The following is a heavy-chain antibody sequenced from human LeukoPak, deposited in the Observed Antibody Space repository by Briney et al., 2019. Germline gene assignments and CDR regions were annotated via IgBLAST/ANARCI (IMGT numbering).Heavy chain of an antibody. CDR3: ARARSSYGYGDAFDI. CDR2: VSYDGNKK. D-gene: IGHD5-18*01. Sequence: PGGSLRLSCAASGFTFSTYAMHWVRQAPGKGLEWMAVVSYDGNKKYYADSVKGRFTISRDNSKNTLYLQMNSLRAEDTAVYYCARARSSYGYGDAFDIWGQGTMVTVSS. CDR1: GFTFSTYA. V-gene: IGHV3-30*04. J-gene: IGHJ3*02.